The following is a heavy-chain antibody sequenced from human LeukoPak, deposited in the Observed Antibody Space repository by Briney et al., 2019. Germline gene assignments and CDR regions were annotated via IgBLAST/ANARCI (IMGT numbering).Heavy chain of an antibody. J-gene: IGHJ4*02. D-gene: IGHD6-13*01. CDR1: GFTFSSFG. V-gene: IGHV3-30*18. CDR2: ISSDGNNQ. Sequence: PGGSLRLSCAASGFTFSSFGMHWVRQAPGKGLEWVAVISSDGNNQNYAGSVKGRFSVSGDNSKNTLYLQMNGLTAEDTAVYYCAKARAAPSDFDYWGQGALVTVSS. CDR3: AKARAAPSDFDY.